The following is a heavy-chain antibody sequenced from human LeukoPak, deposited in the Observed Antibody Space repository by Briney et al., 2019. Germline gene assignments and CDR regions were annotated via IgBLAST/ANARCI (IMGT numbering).Heavy chain of an antibody. Sequence: GGSLRLSCAASGFTFSSYGMHWVRQAPGKGLEWVAVISYDGSNKYYADSVKGRFTISRDNSKNTLYLQMNSLRAEDTAVYYCAKRPSDSGSGHWGQGTLVTVSS. CDR3: AKRPSDSGSGH. J-gene: IGHJ4*02. V-gene: IGHV3-30*18. CDR1: GFTFSSYG. CDR2: ISYDGSNK. D-gene: IGHD6-6*01.